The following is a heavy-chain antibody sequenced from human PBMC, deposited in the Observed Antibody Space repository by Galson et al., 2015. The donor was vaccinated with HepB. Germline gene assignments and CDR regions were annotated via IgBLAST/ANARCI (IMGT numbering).Heavy chain of an antibody. Sequence: SLRLSCAASGFTFSSYAMHWVRQAPGKGLEWVAVISYDGSNKYYADSVKGRFTISRDNAKDSLYLQMNSLTDEDTAVYYCARELRPGGSGWSFDPWGQGTLVTVSS. D-gene: IGHD6-19*01. CDR3: ARELRPGGSGWSFDP. V-gene: IGHV3-30*04. CDR1: GFTFSSYA. J-gene: IGHJ5*02. CDR2: ISYDGSNK.